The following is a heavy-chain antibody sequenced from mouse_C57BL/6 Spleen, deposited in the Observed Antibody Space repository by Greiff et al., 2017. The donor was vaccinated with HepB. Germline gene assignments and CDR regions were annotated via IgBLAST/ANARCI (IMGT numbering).Heavy chain of an antibody. D-gene: IGHD2-13*01. V-gene: IGHV1-22*01. CDR3: ARSGLLYWYFDV. CDR2: INPDNGGT. CDR1: GYTFTDYN. J-gene: IGHJ1*03. Sequence: EVQLVESGPELVKPGASVKMSCKASGYTFTDYNMHWVKQSHGKSLEWIGYINPDNGGTSYNQKFKGKATLTVNKSSSTAYMELRSLTSEDSAVYYCARSGLLYWYFDVWGTGTTVTVSS.